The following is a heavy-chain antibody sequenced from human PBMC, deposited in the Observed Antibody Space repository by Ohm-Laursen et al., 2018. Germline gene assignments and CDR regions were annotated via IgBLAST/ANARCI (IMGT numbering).Heavy chain of an antibody. D-gene: IGHD3-10*01. CDR2: IYYSGST. J-gene: IGHJ4*02. V-gene: IGHV4-59*08. Sequence: GTLSLTCTVSGGSISNYYWSWIRQPPGKGLEWIGYIYYSGSTNYNPSLKSRVTISVDTSKNQFFLKLSSVTAADTAVYYCARRRYGSEYFDYWGQGTLVTVSS. CDR3: ARRRYGSEYFDY. CDR1: GGSISNYY.